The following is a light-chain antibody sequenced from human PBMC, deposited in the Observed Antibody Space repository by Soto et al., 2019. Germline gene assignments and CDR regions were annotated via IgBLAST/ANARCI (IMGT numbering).Light chain of an antibody. Sequence: QSALTQPASVSGSPGQSITISCTGTSSDVGGYNYVSWYQQHPGKAPKLMIYDVSNRPSGVSNRFSGSKSGNTASLTISGLQAEGEADYYCSSYTSSSTLEVVFGGGTKLTVL. CDR1: SSDVGGYNY. V-gene: IGLV2-14*01. CDR3: SSYTSSSTLEVV. CDR2: DVS. J-gene: IGLJ2*01.